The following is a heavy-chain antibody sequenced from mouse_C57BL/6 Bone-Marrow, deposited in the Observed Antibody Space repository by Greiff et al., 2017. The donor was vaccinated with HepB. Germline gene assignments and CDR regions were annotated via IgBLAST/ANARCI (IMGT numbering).Heavy chain of an antibody. Sequence: VQLQQSGPELVKPGASVKISCKASGYAFSSSWMNWVKQRPGKGLEWIGRIYPGDGDTNYNGKFKGKATLTADKSSSTAYMQLSSLTSVGSAVYFCARGGCYPYWYFDDWGTGTTVTVSS. CDR2: IYPGDGDT. V-gene: IGHV1-82*01. D-gene: IGHD3-3*01. CDR3: ARGGCYPYWYFDD. CDR1: GYAFSSSW. J-gene: IGHJ1*03.